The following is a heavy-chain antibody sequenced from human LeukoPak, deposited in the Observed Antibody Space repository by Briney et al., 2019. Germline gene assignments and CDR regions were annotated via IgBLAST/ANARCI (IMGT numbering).Heavy chain of an antibody. CDR3: AKVGRDGYNYFDY. V-gene: IGHV3-30*18. J-gene: IGHJ4*02. CDR2: ISYDGSNK. Sequence: SGGSLRLSCAASGFTFSSYGMHWVRQAPGKGLEWVAVISYDGSNKYYADSVKGRFTISRDNSKNTLYLQMNSLRAEDTAVYYCAKVGRDGYNYFDYWGQGTLVTVSS. D-gene: IGHD5-24*01. CDR1: GFTFSSYG.